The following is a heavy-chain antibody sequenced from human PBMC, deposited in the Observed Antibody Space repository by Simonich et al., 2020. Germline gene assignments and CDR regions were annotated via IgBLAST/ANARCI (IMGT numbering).Heavy chain of an antibody. V-gene: IGHV4-59*01. CDR2: IYYNGST. J-gene: IGHJ4*02. CDR1: GGSISSYY. CDR3: ARGGLYFDY. D-gene: IGHD2-15*01. Sequence: QVQLQESGPGLVKPSETLSLTCTVSGGSISSYYWSWIRQPPGKGLAWIGYIYYNGSTNYNPPLKSRVTISVDTAQNQFSLKLSSVTAADTAVYYCARGGLYFDYWGQGTLVTVSS.